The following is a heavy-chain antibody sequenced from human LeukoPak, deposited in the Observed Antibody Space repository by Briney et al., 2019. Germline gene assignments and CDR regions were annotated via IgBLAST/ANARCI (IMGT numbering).Heavy chain of an antibody. CDR2: ISAYNGNT. CDR3: ARGSPPRRNYDSRGYYSYYFDY. J-gene: IGHJ4*02. Sequence: ASVKVSCKASGYTFTSYGISWVRQAPGQGLEWMGWISAYNGNTHYTQKLQGRVTMTTDTSTSTVYMELRSLRSDDTAVYYCARGSPPRRNYDSRGYYSYYFDYWGQGTLVTVSS. CDR1: GYTFTSYG. D-gene: IGHD3-22*01. V-gene: IGHV1-18*01.